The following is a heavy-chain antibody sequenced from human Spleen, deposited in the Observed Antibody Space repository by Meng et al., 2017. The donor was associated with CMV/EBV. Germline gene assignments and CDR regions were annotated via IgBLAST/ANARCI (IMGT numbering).Heavy chain of an antibody. CDR2: ISYIGST. J-gene: IGHJ3*02. Sequence: SETLSLTCTVSGGSVSSGSYYWSWLRQPPGKGLEWIGYISYIGSTNYNPSLKSRVTISVDTSKNQFSLKLSSVTAADTAVYFFARDILVHNAFDMWGQGTMVTVSS. CDR1: GGSVSSGSYY. D-gene: IGHD2-8*02. V-gene: IGHV4-61*01. CDR3: ARDILVHNAFDM.